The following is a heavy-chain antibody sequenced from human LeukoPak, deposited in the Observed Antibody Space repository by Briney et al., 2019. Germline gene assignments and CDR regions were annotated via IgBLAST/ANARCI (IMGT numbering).Heavy chain of an antibody. Sequence: ASVKVSCKTSGYTFTAYYMHWVRQAPGQGLEWMGRINPNSGGTNYAQKFQGRVTMTRDTCISTAYMELSRLRSDDTAVYFCARDLSGISSATDAFDIWGQGTMVTVSS. CDR1: GYTFTAYY. CDR3: ARDLSGISSATDAFDI. CDR2: INPNSGGT. J-gene: IGHJ3*02. D-gene: IGHD1-14*01. V-gene: IGHV1-2*06.